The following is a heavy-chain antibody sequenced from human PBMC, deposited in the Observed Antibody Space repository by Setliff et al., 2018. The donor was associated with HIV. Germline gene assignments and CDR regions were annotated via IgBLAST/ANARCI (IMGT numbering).Heavy chain of an antibody. V-gene: IGHV1-18*01. D-gene: IGHD2-2*01. CDR1: GYTFTNYG. CDR2: IGAKNDNT. Sequence: ASVKVSCKASGYTFTNYGITWVRQAPGHGLEWMGWIGAKNDNTKYARQFQGRVTMTTDTSTNTVYMELRSLTSDDTAVYYCARPAATWDFDYWGQGTLVTVS. CDR3: ARPAATWDFDY. J-gene: IGHJ4*02.